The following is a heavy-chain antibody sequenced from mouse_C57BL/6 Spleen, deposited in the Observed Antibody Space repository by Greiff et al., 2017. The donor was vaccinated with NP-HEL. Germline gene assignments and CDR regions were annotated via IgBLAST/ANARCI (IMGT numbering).Heavy chain of an antibody. CDR3: AKKGYYGSSYEDYYAMDY. Sequence: VQLQQSGPGLVQPSQSLSITCTVSGFSLTSYGVHWVRQSPGKGLEWLGVIWRGGSTDYNAAFMSRLSITKDNSKSKVFFKMNSLQADDTAIYYSAKKGYYGSSYEDYYAMDYWGQGTSVTVSS. CDR1: GFSLTSYG. J-gene: IGHJ4*01. D-gene: IGHD1-1*01. V-gene: IGHV2-5*01. CDR2: IWRGGST.